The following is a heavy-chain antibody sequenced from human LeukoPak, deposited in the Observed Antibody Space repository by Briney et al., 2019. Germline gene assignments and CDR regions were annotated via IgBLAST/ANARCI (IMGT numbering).Heavy chain of an antibody. D-gene: IGHD6-19*01. CDR1: GFTFSDYY. J-gene: IGHJ4*02. CDR3: ARDHNSYGPVAGILPLFDY. Sequence: PGGSLRLSCAASGFTFSDYYMSWIRQAPGKGLEWVSYISSSGSTIYYADSVKGRFTISRDNAKNSLYLQMSSLRAEDTAVYYCARDHNSYGPVAGILPLFDYWGQGTLVTVSS. CDR2: ISSSGSTI. V-gene: IGHV3-11*01.